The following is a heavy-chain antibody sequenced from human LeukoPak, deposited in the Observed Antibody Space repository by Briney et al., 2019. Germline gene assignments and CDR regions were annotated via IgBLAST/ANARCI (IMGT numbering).Heavy chain of an antibody. J-gene: IGHJ4*02. CDR2: IWYDGSNK. Sequence: GGSLRLSCAASGFTFSNYGMHWVRQAPGKGLEWVAVIWYDGSNKYYADSVKGRFTISRDNSKNTLYLQMNSLRAEDTAVYYCARMWYSYGSFDYWGQGTLVTVSS. CDR1: GFTFSNYG. V-gene: IGHV3-33*01. CDR3: ARMWYSYGSFDY. D-gene: IGHD5-18*01.